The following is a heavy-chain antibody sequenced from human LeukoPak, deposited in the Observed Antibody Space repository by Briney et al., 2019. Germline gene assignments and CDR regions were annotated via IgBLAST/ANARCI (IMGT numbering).Heavy chain of an antibody. CDR3: ARRGITGAFDY. J-gene: IGHJ4*02. CDR1: GGSISTYY. Sequence: SETLSLTCTVSGGSISTYYWSWIRQPPGKGLGWIGYIYYSGGTNYNPSLKSRVTISVDTSKSQFSLRLSSVTAADTAVYYCARRGITGAFDYWGQGTLVTVSS. V-gene: IGHV4-59*08. D-gene: IGHD1-20*01. CDR2: IYYSGGT.